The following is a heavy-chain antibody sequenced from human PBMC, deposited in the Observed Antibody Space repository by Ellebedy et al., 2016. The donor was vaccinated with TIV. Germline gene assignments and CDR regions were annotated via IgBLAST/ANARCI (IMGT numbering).Heavy chain of an antibody. Sequence: ASVKVSCKASGYTFTSYYIHWVRQAPGQGLEWMGWINPNSGGTNYAQKFQGRVTMTRDTSISTAYMELRSLRSDDTAVYYCARSLRTIGVARFDYWGQGTLVTVSS. V-gene: IGHV1-2*02. D-gene: IGHD3-22*01. J-gene: IGHJ4*02. CDR3: ARSLRTIGVARFDY. CDR1: GYTFTSYY. CDR2: INPNSGGT.